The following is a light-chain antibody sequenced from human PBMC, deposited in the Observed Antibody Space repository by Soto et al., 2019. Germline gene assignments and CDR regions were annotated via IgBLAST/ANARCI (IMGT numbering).Light chain of an antibody. J-gene: IGKJ1*01. CDR3: QQYNNWPRT. V-gene: IGKV3-15*01. CDR2: GAY. Sequence: EIVMTQSPATLSVSPGERATLSCTASQSISTNLAWYQQKPGQAPRLLIYGAYIRATGVPARLSGSGSGTEFTLTISSLQSEDFAVYYCQQYNNWPRTFGQGTKVDIK. CDR1: QSISTN.